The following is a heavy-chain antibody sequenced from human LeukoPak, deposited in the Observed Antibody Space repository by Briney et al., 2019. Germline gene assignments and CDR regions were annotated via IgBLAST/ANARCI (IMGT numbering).Heavy chain of an antibody. CDR1: GFTFSSYG. Sequence: GGSLRLSXAASGFTFSSYGMHWVRQAPGKGVEWVAVIWYDGSNKYYADSVKGRFTISRDNSKNTLYLQMNSLRAEDTAVYYCAKDSDYYDSSGYYHWGQGTLVTVSS. D-gene: IGHD3-22*01. V-gene: IGHV3-33*06. J-gene: IGHJ5*02. CDR3: AKDSDYYDSSGYYH. CDR2: IWYDGSNK.